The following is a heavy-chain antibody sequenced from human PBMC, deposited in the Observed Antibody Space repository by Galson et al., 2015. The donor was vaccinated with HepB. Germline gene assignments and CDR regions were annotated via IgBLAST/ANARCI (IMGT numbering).Heavy chain of an antibody. J-gene: IGHJ3*02. Sequence: SLRLSCAASGFTVSSYAMNWIRQAPGKGLEGVSRIGDSGATKHYASSVKGRFTITRDNSKNTLYLQMNSLRAEDSALYYCAKSPSRSWSEFDIWGQGTMVIVSS. CDR1: GFTVSSYA. D-gene: IGHD6-13*01. CDR2: IGDSGATK. CDR3: AKSPSRSWSEFDI. V-gene: IGHV3-23*01.